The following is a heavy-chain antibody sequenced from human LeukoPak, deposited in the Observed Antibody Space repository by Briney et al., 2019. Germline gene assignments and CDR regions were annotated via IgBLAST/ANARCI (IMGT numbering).Heavy chain of an antibody. D-gene: IGHD6-13*01. CDR1: GYSFTSYW. CDR2: IYPGDSDT. Sequence: RGESLKISCKGSGYSFTSYWIGWVRQMPGKGLEWMGIIYPGDSDTRYSPSFQGQVTISADKSISTAYLQWSSLKASDTAMYYCARQFRLSSWYGNAFDIWGQGTMVTVSS. J-gene: IGHJ3*02. CDR3: ARQFRLSSWYGNAFDI. V-gene: IGHV5-51*01.